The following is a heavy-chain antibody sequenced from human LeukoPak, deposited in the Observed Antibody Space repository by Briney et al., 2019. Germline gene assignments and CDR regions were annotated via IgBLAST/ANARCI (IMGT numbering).Heavy chain of an antibody. Sequence: ASVKVSCKASGGTFSSYAISWVRQAPGQGLEWMGWINPNSGGTNYAQKFQGRVTMTRDTSISTAYMELSRLRSDDTAVYYCAKVGATTFPWYFDLWGRGTLVTVSS. CDR1: GGTFSSYA. CDR3: AKVGATTFPWYFDL. CDR2: INPNSGGT. D-gene: IGHD1-26*01. V-gene: IGHV1-2*02. J-gene: IGHJ2*01.